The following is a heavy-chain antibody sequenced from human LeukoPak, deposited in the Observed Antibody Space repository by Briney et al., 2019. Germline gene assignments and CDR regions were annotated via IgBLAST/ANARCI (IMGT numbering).Heavy chain of an antibody. CDR1: GGSISSYY. CDR2: IYYSGSN. CDR3: ARGQGFDL. J-gene: IGHJ5*02. V-gene: IGHV4-59*01. Sequence: PSETLSLTCTVSGGSISSYYWSWIRQPPGKGLEWIGYIYYSGSNNYNPSLKSRVTISVDTSKNQFSLKLSSVTAADTAVYYCARGQGFDLSGQGTLVTVSS.